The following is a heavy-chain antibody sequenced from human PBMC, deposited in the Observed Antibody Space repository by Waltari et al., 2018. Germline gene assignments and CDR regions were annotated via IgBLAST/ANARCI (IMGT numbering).Heavy chain of an antibody. D-gene: IGHD2-15*01. Sequence: QVQLQESGPGLVKPSQTLSLTCTVSGGSISRGGYYWSWIRQHPGKGLEWIGYIYYSGSTYYDPSLKSRVTISVDTSKNQFSLKLSSVTAADTAVYYCARSSGDYSHDYWGQGTLVTVSS. J-gene: IGHJ4*02. CDR1: GGSISRGGYY. CDR2: IYYSGST. V-gene: IGHV4-31*03. CDR3: ARSSGDYSHDY.